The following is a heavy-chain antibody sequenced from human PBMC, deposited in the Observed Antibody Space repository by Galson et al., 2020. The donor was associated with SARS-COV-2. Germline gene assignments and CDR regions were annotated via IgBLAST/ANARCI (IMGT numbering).Heavy chain of an antibody. Sequence: SVKVSCKSSGGTSRSYTLSWVRQAPGQGLQWMGRIVPVIGVTNYAQEFQGRVTFTADKSTSTAYMELRSLTSEDTAVYYCARELGNFDLWGQGTVVTVSS. J-gene: IGHJ4*02. CDR1: GGTSRSYT. CDR2: IVPVIGVT. D-gene: IGHD3-16*01. CDR3: ARELGNFDL. V-gene: IGHV1-69*02.